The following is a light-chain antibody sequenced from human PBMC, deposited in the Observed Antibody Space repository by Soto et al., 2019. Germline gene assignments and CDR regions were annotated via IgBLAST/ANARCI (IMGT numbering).Light chain of an antibody. CDR1: QTISSW. CDR3: QHYNSYSEA. CDR2: KAS. J-gene: IGKJ1*01. V-gene: IGKV1-5*03. Sequence: DIQITHSPSTLSGSVGDRVTITCRASQTISSWLAWYQQKPGKAPKLLIYKASTLKSGVPSRFSGSGSGTEFTLTISSLQPDDFATYYCQHYNSYSEALGQGTKVDSK.